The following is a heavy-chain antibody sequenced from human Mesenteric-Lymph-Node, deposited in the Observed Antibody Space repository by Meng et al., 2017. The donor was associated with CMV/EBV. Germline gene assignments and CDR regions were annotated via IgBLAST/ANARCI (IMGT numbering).Heavy chain of an antibody. CDR1: GFSFSSYG. J-gene: IGHJ4*02. Sequence: GESLKISCAASGFSFSSYGIHWVRRAPGKGLEWVAVISYDGSNKYYADSVKGRFTISRDNSKNTLYLQMNSLRAEDTAVYYCARARITGTPCPPGYWGQGTLVTVSS. D-gene: IGHD1-20*01. V-gene: IGHV3-30*19. CDR3: ARARITGTPCPPGY. CDR2: ISYDGSNK.